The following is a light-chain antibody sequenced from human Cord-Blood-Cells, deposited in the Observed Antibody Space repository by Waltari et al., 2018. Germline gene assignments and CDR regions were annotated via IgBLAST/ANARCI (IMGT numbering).Light chain of an antibody. CDR2: AVS. CDR1: SSDVGGYNY. V-gene: IGLV2-14*01. Sequence: QSALTQPASVSGSPGQSITISCTGTSSDVGGYNYVSWYQQHPGKAPKLMIYAVSNRPSGVSNSFSGSKSGNTASLTISCLQADDEADYYCSSYTSSSTLVFGGGTKLTVL. J-gene: IGLJ2*01. CDR3: SSYTSSSTLV.